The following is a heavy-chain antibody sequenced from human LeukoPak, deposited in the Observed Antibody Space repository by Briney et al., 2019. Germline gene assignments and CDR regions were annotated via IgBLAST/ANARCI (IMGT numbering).Heavy chain of an antibody. D-gene: IGHD4-23*01. CDR2: TNSAGTST. CDR1: GFTFTSYW. CDR3: ARDPYGGNFDY. V-gene: IGHV3-74*01. Sequence: QPGGSLRLSCAVSGFTFTSYWMHWVRQAPGKGLVWVSRTNSAGTSTTYADSVQGRSIISRDNAKNTLYLQMNSLTADDTAVYYCARDPYGGNFDYWGQGTLVTVSS. J-gene: IGHJ4*02.